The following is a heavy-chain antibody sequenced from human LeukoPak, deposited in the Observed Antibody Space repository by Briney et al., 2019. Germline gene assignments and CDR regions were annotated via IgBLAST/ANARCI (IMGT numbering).Heavy chain of an antibody. D-gene: IGHD4-17*01. V-gene: IGHV4-4*02. Sequence: SETLSLTCAVSGGSISSSNWWSWVRQPPGKGLEWIGEIYHSGSTNYNPSLKSRVTISVDKSKNQFSLKLSSVTAADTAVYYCARERPVEYHDYGDSDSPYYYYGMDVWGQGTTVTVSS. CDR2: IYHSGST. CDR1: GGSISSSNW. J-gene: IGHJ6*02. CDR3: ARERPVEYHDYGDSDSPYYYYGMDV.